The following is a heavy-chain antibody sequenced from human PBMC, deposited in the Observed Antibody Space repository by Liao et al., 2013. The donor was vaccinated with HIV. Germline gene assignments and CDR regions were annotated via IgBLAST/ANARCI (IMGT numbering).Heavy chain of an antibody. D-gene: IGHD1-26*01. Sequence: QVQLQQWGAGLLKPSETLSLTCTVSGDSISGYYWSWIRQPPGKGLEWIGYIYYTGSTNYNPSLKSRVAISIDTSKTQFSLKLSSVTPADTAVYYCARAAYRGNSGFDPWGQGTLVTVSS. CDR1: GDSISGYY. V-gene: IGHV4-59*01. CDR2: IYYTGST. CDR3: ARAAYRGNSGFDP. J-gene: IGHJ5*02.